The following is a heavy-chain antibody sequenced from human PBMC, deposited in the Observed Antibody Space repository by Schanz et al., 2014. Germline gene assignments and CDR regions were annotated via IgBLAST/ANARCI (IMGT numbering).Heavy chain of an antibody. V-gene: IGHV3-23*01. Sequence: EMQLLESGGGLIQPGGSLRLSCVASGFTFSNYCMTWVRQAPGKGLEWVSAMNESHSTIYYADSVRGRFTISRDNAENTLFLQMNSLRAEDTAVYYCARKVVATIGGYYDNWGQGTLVIVSS. D-gene: IGHD5-12*01. CDR3: ARKVVATIGGYYDN. J-gene: IGHJ4*02. CDR1: GFTFSNYC. CDR2: MNESHSTI.